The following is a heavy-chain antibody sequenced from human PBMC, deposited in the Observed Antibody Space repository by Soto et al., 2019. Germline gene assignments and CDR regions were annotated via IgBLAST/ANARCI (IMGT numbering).Heavy chain of an antibody. CDR2: ISSSGSTI. V-gene: IGHV3-11*01. CDR3: ARGQRGNSWLGKDYYYGMDV. D-gene: IGHD4-4*01. CDR1: GFTFSDYY. Sequence: QVQLVESGGGLVKPGGSLRLSCAASGFTFSDYYMSWIRQAPGKGLEWVSYISSSGSTIYYADSVKGRFTISRDNDKNSLYLQLNSLRAEDTAVYYCARGQRGNSWLGKDYYYGMDVWGQWTTVTVSS. J-gene: IGHJ6*02.